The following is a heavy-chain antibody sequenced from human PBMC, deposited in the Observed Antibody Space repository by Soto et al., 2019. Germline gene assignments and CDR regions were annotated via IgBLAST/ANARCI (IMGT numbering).Heavy chain of an antibody. V-gene: IGHV6-1*01. CDR2: TYYRSKWYN. D-gene: IGHD2-15*01. CDR1: GDSVSSNSAA. Sequence: SQTLSLTCAISGDSVSSNSAAWNWIRQSPSRGLEWLGRTYYRSKWYNDYAVSVKSRITINPDTSKNQFSLQLNSVTPEDTAVYYCARFRYCSGGSCYSNDYWGQGTLVTSPQ. J-gene: IGHJ4*02. CDR3: ARFRYCSGGSCYSNDY.